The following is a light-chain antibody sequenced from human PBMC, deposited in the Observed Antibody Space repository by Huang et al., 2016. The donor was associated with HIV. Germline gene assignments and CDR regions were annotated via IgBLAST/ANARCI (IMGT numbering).Light chain of an antibody. CDR3: QQYENWPPFT. Sequence: EIVMTQSPGTLSVSPGERATLPSRASPCVRSNLAWYQQKPGQAPRLLIYDASTRATGVPASFSGSWSGTQFTLSISSLQSEDFAVYYCQQYENWPPFTFGPGTKVDIK. CDR2: DAS. J-gene: IGKJ3*01. V-gene: IGKV3-15*01. CDR1: PCVRSN.